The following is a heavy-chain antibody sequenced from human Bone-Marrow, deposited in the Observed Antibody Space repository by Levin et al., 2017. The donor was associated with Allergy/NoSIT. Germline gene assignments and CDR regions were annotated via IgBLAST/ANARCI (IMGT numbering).Heavy chain of an antibody. CDR1: GFSLSTNGVG. Sequence: QSGPTLVKPTQTLTLTCAFSGFSLSTNGVGVGWIRQPPGKALEWVALIYWDDDKRYSPSLRSRLTITKDTSKNQVVLTMTNADPVDTATYYCAHRRPTGSPWDFGYFDYWGQGNLVTVSS. D-gene: IGHD1-1*01. CDR3: AHRRPTGSPWDFGYFDY. CDR2: IYWDDDK. J-gene: IGHJ4*02. V-gene: IGHV2-5*02.